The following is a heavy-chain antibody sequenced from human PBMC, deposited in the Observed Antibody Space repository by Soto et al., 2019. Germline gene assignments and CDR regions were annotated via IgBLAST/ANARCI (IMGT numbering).Heavy chain of an antibody. CDR3: ARHEDSSGWWSGWFDP. CDR2: IYYSGST. CDR1: GGSISSSSYY. V-gene: IGHV4-39*01. Sequence: PSETLSLTCTVSGGSISSSSYYWGWIRQPPGKGLEWIGSIYYSGSTYYNPSLKSRVTISVDTSKNQFSLKLSSVTAADTAVYYCARHEDSSGWWSGWFDPWGQGTLVTVSS. D-gene: IGHD6-19*01. J-gene: IGHJ5*02.